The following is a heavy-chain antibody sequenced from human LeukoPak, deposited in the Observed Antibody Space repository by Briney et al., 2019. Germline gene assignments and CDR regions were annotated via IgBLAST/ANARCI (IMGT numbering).Heavy chain of an antibody. Sequence: PSETLSLTCTVSGGSISSSTYYWGWVRQPPGKGLEWIGSMYYSGSTYYNPSLKSRVTISVDTSKNQFSLRLTSVTAADTALYYCARRGRSIIIVPGALAYYHYMDVWGKGTTVTVSS. CDR1: GGSISSSTYY. CDR2: MYYSGST. D-gene: IGHD2-2*01. CDR3: ARRGRSIIIVPGALAYYHYMDV. J-gene: IGHJ6*03. V-gene: IGHV4-39*01.